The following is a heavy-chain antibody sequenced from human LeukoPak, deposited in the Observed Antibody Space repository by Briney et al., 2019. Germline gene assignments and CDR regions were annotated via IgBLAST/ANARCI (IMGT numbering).Heavy chain of an antibody. V-gene: IGHV1-69*05. Sequence: GASVKVSCKASGGTFSSYAISWVRQAPGQGLEWMGRIIPIFGTANYAQKFQGRVTITTDESTSTAYMELSSLRSEDTAVYYCARDAYYYDSSGYGYWGQGTLVTVSS. CDR3: ARDAYYYDSSGYGY. D-gene: IGHD3-22*01. J-gene: IGHJ4*02. CDR1: GGTFSSYA. CDR2: IIPIFGTA.